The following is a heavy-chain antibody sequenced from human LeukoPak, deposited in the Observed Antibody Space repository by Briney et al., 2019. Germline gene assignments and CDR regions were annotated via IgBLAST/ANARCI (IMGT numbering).Heavy chain of an antibody. CDR1: GFTFSDHY. CDR2: TRNKVNSYTT. D-gene: IGHD5-18*01. J-gene: IGHJ4*02. V-gene: IGHV3-72*01. CDR3: ARHLSGVTGYTYGRGIDY. Sequence: LPGGSLRLSCAASGFTFSDHYMDWVRQAPGKGLEWVGRTRNKVNSYTTEYAASVKGRFTVSRDNAKTSLYLQMISLRAEDTAVYYCARHLSGVTGYTYGRGIDYWGQGTLVTVSS.